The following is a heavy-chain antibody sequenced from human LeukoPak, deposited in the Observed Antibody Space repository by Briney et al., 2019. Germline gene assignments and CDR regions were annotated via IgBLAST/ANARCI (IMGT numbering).Heavy chain of an antibody. CDR3: AHVLRYFDWLV. CDR1: GGSFSGYY. D-gene: IGHD3-9*01. Sequence: PSETLSLTCAVYGGSFSGYYWSWIRQPPGKGLEWIGEINHSGSTNYNPSLKSRVTISVDTSRNQFSLKLSSVTAADTAVYYCAHVLRYFDWLVWGQGTLVTVSS. CDR2: INHSGST. V-gene: IGHV4-34*01. J-gene: IGHJ4*02.